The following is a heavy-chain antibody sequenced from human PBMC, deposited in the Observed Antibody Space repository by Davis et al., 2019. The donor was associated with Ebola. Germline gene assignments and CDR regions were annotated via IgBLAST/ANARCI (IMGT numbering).Heavy chain of an antibody. Sequence: GESLKISCAASGFTFSSYGMHWVRQAPGKGLEWVAVISYDGSNKYYADSVKGRFTISRHNSKNTLYLQMNSLRAEDTAVYYCASGIVATIFDYWGQGTLVTVSS. J-gene: IGHJ4*02. CDR3: ASGIVATIFDY. D-gene: IGHD5-12*01. CDR1: GFTFSSYG. V-gene: IGHV3-30*03. CDR2: ISYDGSNK.